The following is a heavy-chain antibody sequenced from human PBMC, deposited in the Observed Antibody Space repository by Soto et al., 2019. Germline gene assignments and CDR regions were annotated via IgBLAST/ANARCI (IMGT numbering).Heavy chain of an antibody. CDR1: GFTFRTYG. J-gene: IGHJ5*02. CDR3: AKAVMGGWFDP. Sequence: QVQLVESGGGVVHPGRSLRLSCAASGFTFRTYGMHWVRQAPGKGLEWLAFISYDGSNTYYGESVKGRFTVSRDNSNNMLYLQMNSLRGEDTAVYYCAKAVMGGWFDPWGQGTLVTVSS. CDR2: ISYDGSNT. V-gene: IGHV3-30*18. D-gene: IGHD3-16*01.